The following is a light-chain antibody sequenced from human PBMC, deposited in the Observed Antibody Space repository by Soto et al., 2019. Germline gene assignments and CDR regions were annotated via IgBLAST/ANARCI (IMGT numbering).Light chain of an antibody. CDR1: QGISSY. V-gene: IGKV1-8*01. CDR3: QQYYSYPYT. CDR2: AAS. Sequence: AIRMTQSPSSFSASTGDRVTITCRASQGISSYLAWYQQKPGKAPKLLIYAASTLQSGVPSRFSGSGSGTDFTLTISCLQSEDFATYYCQQYYSYPYTFGHGTNLEIK. J-gene: IGKJ2*01.